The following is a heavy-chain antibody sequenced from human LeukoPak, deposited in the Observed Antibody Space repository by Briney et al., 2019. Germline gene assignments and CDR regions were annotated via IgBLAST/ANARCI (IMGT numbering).Heavy chain of an antibody. D-gene: IGHD3-22*01. CDR3: ARVRRYYDARGYEVFWFDP. CDR1: GFTVSAYS. J-gene: IGHJ5*02. Sequence: AGGSLRLSCVASGFTVSAYSINWVRQAPGKGLEWVSYISSTSTTIYYADAVKGRFTNSRDNAKNSVYLQMNSLRAEDTAVYYCARVRRYYDARGYEVFWFDPWGQGTLVTVSS. V-gene: IGHV3-48*01. CDR2: ISSTSTTI.